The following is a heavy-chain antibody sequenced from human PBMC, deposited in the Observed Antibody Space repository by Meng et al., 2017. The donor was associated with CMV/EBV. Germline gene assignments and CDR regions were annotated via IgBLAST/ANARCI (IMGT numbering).Heavy chain of an antibody. V-gene: IGHV3-30-3*01. Sequence: GESLKISCAASGFTFSSYAMHWVRQAPVKGLEWVATISYDGDNKYYVESLKGRFTISRDNSKNTVYLEMNSSRSEDTAVYYCARSTTPYDFWSGFDPWGQGILVTVSS. J-gene: IGHJ5*02. CDR2: ISYDGDNK. CDR1: GFTFSSYA. CDR3: ARSTTPYDFWSGFDP. D-gene: IGHD3-3*01.